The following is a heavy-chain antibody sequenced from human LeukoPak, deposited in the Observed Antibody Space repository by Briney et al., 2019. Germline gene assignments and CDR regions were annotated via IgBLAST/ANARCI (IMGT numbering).Heavy chain of an antibody. V-gene: IGHV4-34*01. CDR3: ARRGFGYRYGWAAPGPHYFYMDV. Sequence: PSETLSLTCGVYGGSFRGSYWSWIRQTPGKGLEWVGEINDSGNTNDNPSLKSRVTLSVDTSKNQFSLKMRSVTAADTAVYYCARRGFGYRYGWAAPGPHYFYMDVWGKGTTVTVFS. D-gene: IGHD5-18*01. J-gene: IGHJ6*03. CDR1: GGSFRGSY. CDR2: INDSGNT.